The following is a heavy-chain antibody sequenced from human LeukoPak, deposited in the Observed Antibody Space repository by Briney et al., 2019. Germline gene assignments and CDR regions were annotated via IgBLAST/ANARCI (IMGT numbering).Heavy chain of an antibody. D-gene: IGHD1-26*01. J-gene: IGHJ4*02. CDR2: IYSGGST. CDR1: GFTVSSNY. CDR3: ASRPPSETYFAVFDY. V-gene: IGHV3-53*01. Sequence: GGSLRLSCAASGFTVSSNYMSWVRQAPGKGLEWVSVIYSGGSTYYADSVKGRFTISRDNSKNTLYLQMNNLRAEDTAVYYCASRPPSETYFAVFDYWGQGTLVTVSS.